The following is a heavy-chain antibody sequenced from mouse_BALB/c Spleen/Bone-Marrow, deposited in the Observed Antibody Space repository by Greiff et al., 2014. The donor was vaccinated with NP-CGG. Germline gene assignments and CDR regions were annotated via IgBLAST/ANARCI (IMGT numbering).Heavy chain of an antibody. Sequence: EVQLQQSGAELVKPGASVKLSCTASGFNIKDTYMHWVKQRPEQGLGWIGRIDPANGNTKYDPKFQGKATITADTSSNTAYLQLSSLTSEDTAVYYCAFYYYGSSLFAYWGQGTLVTVSA. D-gene: IGHD1-1*01. J-gene: IGHJ3*01. CDR2: IDPANGNT. CDR1: GFNIKDTY. V-gene: IGHV14-3*02. CDR3: AFYYYGSSLFAY.